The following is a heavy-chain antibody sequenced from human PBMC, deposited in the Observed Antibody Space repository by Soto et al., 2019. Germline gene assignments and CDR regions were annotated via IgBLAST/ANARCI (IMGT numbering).Heavy chain of an antibody. Sequence: SVKVSCKASGGTFSSYAISWVRQAPGQGLEWMGGIIPNFGTANYAQKFQGRVTMTEDTSTDTAYMELSSLRSEDTAVYYCATSRWIQLWFFDYWGQGTLVTVSS. V-gene: IGHV1-69*06. CDR3: ATSRWIQLWFFDY. D-gene: IGHD5-18*01. CDR1: GGTFSSYA. CDR2: IIPNFGTA. J-gene: IGHJ4*02.